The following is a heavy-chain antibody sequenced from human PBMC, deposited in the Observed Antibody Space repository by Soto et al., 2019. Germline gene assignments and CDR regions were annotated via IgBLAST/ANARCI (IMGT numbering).Heavy chain of an antibody. CDR1: GGSIDYYR. CDR2: ISDSGST. CDR3: ARDSTSWFPYYGIDV. Sequence: SETLSLTCTVSGGSIDYYRWSWIRQPPGKGLEWIGDISDSGSTNYNLSLRSRVTILVDTSKNQFSLKLNSVTAADTAVYYCARDSTSWFPYYGIDVWGQGTTVTVSS. V-gene: IGHV4-59*01. J-gene: IGHJ6*02. D-gene: IGHD6-13*01.